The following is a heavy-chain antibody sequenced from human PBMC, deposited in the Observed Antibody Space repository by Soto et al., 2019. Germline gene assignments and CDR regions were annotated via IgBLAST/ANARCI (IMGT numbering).Heavy chain of an antibody. CDR1: GGSIDYYR. CDR2: ISDSGST. CDR3: ARDSTSWFPYYGIDV. Sequence: SETLSLTCTVSGGSIDYYRWSWIRQPPGKGLEWIGDISDSGSTNYNLSLRSRVTILVDTSKNQFSLKLNSVTAADTAVYYCARDSTSWFPYYGIDVWGQGTTVTVSS. V-gene: IGHV4-59*01. J-gene: IGHJ6*02. D-gene: IGHD6-13*01.